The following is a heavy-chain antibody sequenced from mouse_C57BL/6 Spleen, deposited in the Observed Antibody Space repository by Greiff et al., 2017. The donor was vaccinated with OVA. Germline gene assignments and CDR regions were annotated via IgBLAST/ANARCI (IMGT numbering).Heavy chain of an antibody. CDR3: ARTRLPWCFDV. CDR1: GYTFTSYW. J-gene: IGHJ1*03. Sequence: QVQLQQPGAELVRPGSSVKLSCKASGYTFTSYWMDWVKQRPGQGLEWIGNIYPSDSATHYNQKFKDKATLTVDKSSSTAYMQLSSLPSEDSAVYYSARTRLPWCFDVWGTGTTVTVSS. V-gene: IGHV1-61*01. D-gene: IGHD2-2*01. CDR2: IYPSDSAT.